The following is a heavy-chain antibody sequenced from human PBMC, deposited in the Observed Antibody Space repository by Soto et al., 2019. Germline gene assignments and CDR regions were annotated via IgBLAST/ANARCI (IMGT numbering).Heavy chain of an antibody. CDR1: GFTFSSYA. V-gene: IGHV3-23*01. J-gene: IGHJ5*02. Sequence: GGSLRLSCAASGFTFSSYAMSWVRQAPGKGLEWVSSISGSGGSTYYADSVKGRFTISRDNSKNTLYLQMNSLRAEDTAVYYCAKGSEVYCSSTSCSGNWFDPWGQGTLVTVSS. CDR3: AKGSEVYCSSTSCSGNWFDP. CDR2: ISGSGGST. D-gene: IGHD2-2*01.